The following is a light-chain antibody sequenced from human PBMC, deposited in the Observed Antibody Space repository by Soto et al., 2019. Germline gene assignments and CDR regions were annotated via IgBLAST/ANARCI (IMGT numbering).Light chain of an antibody. Sequence: QSALTQPPSASGSPGQSVTISCTGTSSDVGGYNYVSWYHQHPGKAPKLMISEVSKRTSGVPDRFSGSKSGNTASLTVSGIQAEEEADYYCSSFAGNNNLVFGGGTKLPVL. V-gene: IGLV2-8*01. CDR2: EVS. CDR1: SSDVGGYNY. CDR3: SSFAGNNNLV. J-gene: IGLJ2*01.